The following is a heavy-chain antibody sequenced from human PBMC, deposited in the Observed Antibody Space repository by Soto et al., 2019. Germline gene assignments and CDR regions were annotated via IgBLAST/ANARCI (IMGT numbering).Heavy chain of an antibody. CDR2: VYYSAST. J-gene: IGHJ6*02. D-gene: IGHD2-15*01. Sequence: QVQLQESGPGLVMPSQTLSLTCTVSGGYINSGDHHWTWIRQSPGKGLEWIGAVYYSASTYYNPSLVSRLRISIDTSKNQFSLELTSVTAADTAVYFCARDSRTPAGGMDVWGQGTTVTVSS. CDR3: ARDSRTPAGGMDV. CDR1: GGYINSGDHH. V-gene: IGHV4-30-4*01.